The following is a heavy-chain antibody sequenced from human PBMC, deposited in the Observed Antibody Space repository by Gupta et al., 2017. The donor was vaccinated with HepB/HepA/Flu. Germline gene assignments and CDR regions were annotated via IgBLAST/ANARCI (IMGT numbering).Heavy chain of an antibody. CDR2: IKVDGSEK. J-gene: IGHJ4*02. V-gene: IGHV3-7*01. CDR3: ARDTFYNLDY. Sequence: EVQLVESRGGLVQPGGSLRLSCPASGFTFSDHWMSWVREAPGKGLEWVANIKVDGSEKYYVDAVKGRFTISRDNTKNSLYLQRSSLRAEDTAVYCCARDTFYNLDYGSLGTLVTVSS. D-gene: IGHD2/OR15-2a*01. CDR1: GFTFSDHW.